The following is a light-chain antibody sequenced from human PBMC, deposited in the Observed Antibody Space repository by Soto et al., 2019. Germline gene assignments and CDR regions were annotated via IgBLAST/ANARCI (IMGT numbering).Light chain of an antibody. V-gene: IGKV1-8*01. CDR3: QQHYKSPRT. J-gene: IGKJ1*01. CDR1: QGISSY. CDR2: AAS. Sequence: AIRMIPSPPTRSASAGNRVIVGSLASQGISSYLAWYQQKPGKAPKLLIYAASTLQSGVPSRFSCSGSVTDFTLCFSCLQSGGFAIYYCQQHYKSPRTFARGTKVDIK.